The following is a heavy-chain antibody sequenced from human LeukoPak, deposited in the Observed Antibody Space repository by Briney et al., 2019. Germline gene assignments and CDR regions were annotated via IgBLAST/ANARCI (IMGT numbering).Heavy chain of an antibody. Sequence: GESLKISCKGSGYSFTSYWIGWVRQMPGKGLEWMGIIYPGDSDTRYSPSFQGQVTISADKSISTAYLQRSSLEASDTAMYYCARPSDTAGFDYWGQGTLVTVSS. J-gene: IGHJ4*02. CDR2: IYPGDSDT. D-gene: IGHD5-18*01. CDR3: ARPSDTAGFDY. CDR1: GYSFTSYW. V-gene: IGHV5-51*01.